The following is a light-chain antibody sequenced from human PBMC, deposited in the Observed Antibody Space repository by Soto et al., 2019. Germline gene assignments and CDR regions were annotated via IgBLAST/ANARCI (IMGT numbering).Light chain of an antibody. CDR1: SSNIGAGYD. V-gene: IGLV1-40*01. Sequence: QSVLTQPPSVSGAPGQSVTISCTGSSSNIGAGYDVHWYQQLPGTAPKLLIYGNSNRPSGVPDRFSGSKSGTSASLAITGLQAEDEADYYCQSYDSSLRGVAFGGGTKLTVL. CDR3: QSYDSSLRGVA. CDR2: GNS. J-gene: IGLJ2*01.